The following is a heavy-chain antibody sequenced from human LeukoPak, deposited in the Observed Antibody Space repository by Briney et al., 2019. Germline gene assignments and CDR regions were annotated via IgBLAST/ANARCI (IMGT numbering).Heavy chain of an antibody. CDR3: ARAPSYCTNGVCYPDY. CDR2: IDPSDSYT. CDR1: GYSFTSYW. J-gene: IGHJ4*02. Sequence: GESLKISCQGSGYSFTSYWISWVRQMPGKGLEWMGRIDPSDSYTNYSPSFQGHVTISADKSISTAYLQWSSLKASDTAMYYCARAPSYCTNGVCYPDYWGQGTLVTVST. V-gene: IGHV5-10-1*01. D-gene: IGHD2-8*01.